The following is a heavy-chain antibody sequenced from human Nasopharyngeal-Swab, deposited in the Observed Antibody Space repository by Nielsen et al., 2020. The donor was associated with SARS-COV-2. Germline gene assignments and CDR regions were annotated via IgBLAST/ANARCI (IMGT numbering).Heavy chain of an antibody. V-gene: IGHV3-48*04. CDR2: ISSSSSTI. D-gene: IGHD6-13*01. J-gene: IGHJ4*02. CDR3: AKDPGIAAAGAFWYFDY. Sequence: WIRQPPGKGLEWVSYISSSSSTIYYADSVKGRFTISRDSAKNSLYLQMNSLRAEDTAVYYCAKDPGIAAAGAFWYFDYWGQGTLVTVSS.